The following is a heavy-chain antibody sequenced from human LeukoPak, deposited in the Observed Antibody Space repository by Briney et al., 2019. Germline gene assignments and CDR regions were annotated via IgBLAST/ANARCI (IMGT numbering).Heavy chain of an antibody. CDR2: INQSGST. CDR3: ARDLADDGEPFDY. D-gene: IGHD4-17*01. Sequence: SQTRSMTLAIYGGCFWGYKRGYIRNPPKKGIKASGEINQSGSTNYNPSLKSRVTISVDTSKNQFSLKLSSVTAADTAVYYCARDLADDGEPFDYWGQGTLVTVFS. CDR1: GGCFWGYK. J-gene: IGHJ4*02. V-gene: IGHV4-34*01.